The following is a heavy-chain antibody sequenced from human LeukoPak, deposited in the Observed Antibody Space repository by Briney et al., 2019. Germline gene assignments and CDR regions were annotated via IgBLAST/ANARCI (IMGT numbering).Heavy chain of an antibody. CDR1: GFTFSSYG. J-gene: IGHJ6*02. Sequence: GGSLRLSCAASGFTFSSYGMNWVRQAPGKGLEWVSVIWDGGSNTYYADSVKGRFTISRDNSKNTLYLQMNSLRAEDTAVYYCARWAGPNHYYYYGMDVWGQGTTVTVAS. CDR2: IWDGGSNT. CDR3: ARWAGPNHYYYYGMDV. D-gene: IGHD6-19*01. V-gene: IGHV3-33*01.